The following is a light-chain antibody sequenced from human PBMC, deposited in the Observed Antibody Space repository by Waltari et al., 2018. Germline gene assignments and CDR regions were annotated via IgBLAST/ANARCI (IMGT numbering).Light chain of an antibody. V-gene: IGLV4-69*01. Sequence: QLVLTQPPSASASLGASVKLTCTLSSRHSSFVIPWPQQQPGKGPRYLMTLNTDGGHTKGDGIPDRFSGSTSGAERYLTIASLQSEDEADYFCQTWGTGIVVFGGGTKLTVL. J-gene: IGLJ2*01. CDR1: SRHSSFV. CDR2: LNTDGGH. CDR3: QTWGTGIVV.